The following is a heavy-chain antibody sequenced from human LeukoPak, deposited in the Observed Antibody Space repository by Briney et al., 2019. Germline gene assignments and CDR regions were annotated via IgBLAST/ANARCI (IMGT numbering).Heavy chain of an antibody. V-gene: IGHV3-30*04. Sequence: PGGSLRLSCAASGFTFSSYAMHWVRQAPGKGLEWVAVISYDGSNKYYADSVKGRFTISRDNSKNTLYLQMNSLRAEDTAVYYCAREKGVQWLVLDYWGQGTLVTVSS. J-gene: IGHJ4*02. CDR1: GFTFSSYA. D-gene: IGHD6-19*01. CDR2: ISYDGSNK. CDR3: AREKGVQWLVLDY.